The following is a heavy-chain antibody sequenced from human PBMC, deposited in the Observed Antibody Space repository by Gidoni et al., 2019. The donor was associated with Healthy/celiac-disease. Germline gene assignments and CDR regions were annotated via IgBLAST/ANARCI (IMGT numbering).Heavy chain of an antibody. V-gene: IGHV4-34*01. CDR3: ARGPKKNTAKYSSSRAFDY. D-gene: IGHD6-13*01. Sequence: QVQLQQWGAGLLKPSETLSLPCAVYGGSFSGYYWCWIRQPPGKGLEWIGEINHSGSTNYNPSLKSRVTISVDTSKNQFSLKLSSVTAADTAVYYCARGPKKNTAKYSSSRAFDYWGQGTLVTVSS. CDR2: INHSGST. CDR1: GGSFSGYY. J-gene: IGHJ4*02.